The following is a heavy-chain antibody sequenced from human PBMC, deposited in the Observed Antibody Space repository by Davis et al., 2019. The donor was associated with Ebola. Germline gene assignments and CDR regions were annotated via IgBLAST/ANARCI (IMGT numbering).Heavy chain of an antibody. V-gene: IGHV4-31*03. J-gene: IGHJ4*01. D-gene: IGHD3-10*01. Sequence: PSETLSLTCSVSGVSINSGGYYWTWIRQHPGKGLEWIGYLYYSGTSYYSPSLKSRVTISGDTSKNQFSLKVNSVTAADTAVYYCARGQRFGSGLYFDSWGRGTLVSVSS. CDR1: GVSINSGGYY. CDR3: ARGQRFGSGLYFDS. CDR2: LYYSGTS.